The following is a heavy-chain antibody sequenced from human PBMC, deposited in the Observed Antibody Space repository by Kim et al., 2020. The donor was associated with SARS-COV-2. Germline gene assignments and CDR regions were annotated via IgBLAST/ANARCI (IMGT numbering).Heavy chain of an antibody. Sequence: SAHSGKGRFTISRDNAKNSLYLQMNSLGAEDTAVYYCARTRDSGWSYFDYWGQGTLVTVSS. V-gene: IGHV3-21*01. J-gene: IGHJ4*02. D-gene: IGHD6-19*01. CDR3: ARTRDSGWSYFDY.